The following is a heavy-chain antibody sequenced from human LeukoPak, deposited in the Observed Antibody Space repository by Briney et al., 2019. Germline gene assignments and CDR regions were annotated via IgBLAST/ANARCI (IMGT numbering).Heavy chain of an antibody. D-gene: IGHD6-13*01. CDR1: GFTFRSYR. J-gene: IGHJ6*03. CDR2: ISSSSSYI. V-gene: IGHV3-21*01. Sequence: GGSLRLSCTAPGFTFRSYRMKWIRPAPGEGVGWVSSISSSSSYIYYADSLKGRFTISRDNAKNSLYLQMNSLRAEDTAVYYCARSAAAGFSYYSYYLDVWGKGTTVTIFS. CDR3: ARSAAAGFSYYSYYLDV.